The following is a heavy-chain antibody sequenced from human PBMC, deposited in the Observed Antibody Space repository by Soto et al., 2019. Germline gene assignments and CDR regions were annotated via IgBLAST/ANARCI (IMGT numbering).Heavy chain of an antibody. Sequence: SETLSLTCTVSGGSISSSSYYWCWIRQPPGKGLEWIGSIYYSGSTYYNPSLKSRVTISVDTSKNQFSLKLSSVTATDTAVYYCAKTTTVTTIDYWGQGTLVTVSS. CDR3: AKTTTVTTIDY. V-gene: IGHV4-39*01. D-gene: IGHD4-4*01. CDR1: GGSISSSSYY. CDR2: IYYSGST. J-gene: IGHJ4*02.